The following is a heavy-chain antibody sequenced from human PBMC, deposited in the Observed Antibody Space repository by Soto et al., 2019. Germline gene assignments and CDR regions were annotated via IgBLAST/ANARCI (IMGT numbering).Heavy chain of an antibody. Sequence: QVQLQESGPGLVKPSGTLSLSCAVSGGYITTSNWWSWVRQSPGKGLEWIGEIYHSGSAYYNPSLKSRAPITVDKSKNNFSLNLRSVTAADTAVYYCARRRDYGDYYSLDYWGQGTLVTVSS. CDR3: ARRRDYGDYYSLDY. CDR1: GGYITTSNW. J-gene: IGHJ4*02. CDR2: IYHSGSA. V-gene: IGHV4-4*02. D-gene: IGHD4-17*01.